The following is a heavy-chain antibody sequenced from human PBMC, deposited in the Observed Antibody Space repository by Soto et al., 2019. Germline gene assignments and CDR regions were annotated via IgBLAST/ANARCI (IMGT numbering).Heavy chain of an antibody. J-gene: IGHJ6*02. V-gene: IGHV4-59*01. CDR3: ARVGANFWSGYYYYYYGMDV. CDR2: IYYILST. CDR1: GGSISSYY. D-gene: IGHD3-3*01. Sequence: SATPSLTCTGSGGSISSYYWSWIRQPPGKGVEWIGYIYYILSTNYNPSLKSRVTISVDTSKNQFSLKLSSVTAADTAVYYCARVGANFWSGYYYYYYGMDVWGQGTTVTVSS.